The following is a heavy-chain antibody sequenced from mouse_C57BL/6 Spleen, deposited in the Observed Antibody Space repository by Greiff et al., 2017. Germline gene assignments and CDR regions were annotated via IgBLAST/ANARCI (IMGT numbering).Heavy chain of an antibody. V-gene: IGHV1-22*01. CDR3: ARGKGFITTVVADY. D-gene: IGHD1-1*01. CDR2: INPNNGGT. J-gene: IGHJ2*01. CDR1: GYTFTDYN. Sequence: EVQLQQSGPELVKPGASVKMSCKASGYTFTDYNMHWVKQSHGKSLEWIGYINPNNGGTSYNQKFKGKATLTVNKSSSTAYMELRSLTSEDSAVYYCARGKGFITTVVADYWGQGTTLTVSS.